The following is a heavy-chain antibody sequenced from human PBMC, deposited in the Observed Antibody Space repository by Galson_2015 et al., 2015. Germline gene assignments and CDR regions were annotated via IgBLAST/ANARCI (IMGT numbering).Heavy chain of an antibody. J-gene: IGHJ4*02. CDR3: ARDRDYSFDY. Sequence: SLRLSCAASGFSFRSYSLNWVRQAPGKGLEWVSYINFSGGTMYYGDSVKGRFTISRDNAKNSLYLQMNSLRYEDSAVYYCARDRDYSFDYWGQGTLVAVSS. D-gene: IGHD4-11*01. CDR1: GFSFRSYS. CDR2: INFSGGTM. V-gene: IGHV3-48*02.